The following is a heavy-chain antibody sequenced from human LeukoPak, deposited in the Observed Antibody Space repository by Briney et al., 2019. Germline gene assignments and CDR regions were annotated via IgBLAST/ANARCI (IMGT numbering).Heavy chain of an antibody. CDR3: AKDMRHTDY. J-gene: IGHJ4*02. CDR1: GFTFSSYG. CDR2: IRNDGSNK. D-gene: IGHD2-21*01. Sequence: GGSLRLSCAASGFTFSSYGMHWVRQAPGKGLEWVAFIRNDGSNKYYADSVKGRFTISRDNSKNTLYLQMNSLRAEDTAVYYCAKDMRHTDYWGQGTLVTVPS. V-gene: IGHV3-30*02.